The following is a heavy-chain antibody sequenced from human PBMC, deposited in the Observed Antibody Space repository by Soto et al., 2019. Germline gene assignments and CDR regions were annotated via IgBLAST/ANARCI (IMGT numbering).Heavy chain of an antibody. D-gene: IGHD3-3*01. CDR3: AKRAVDFWEAFDY. V-gene: IGHV3-23*01. CDR1: GFTFSSYA. CDR2: ISGSGGST. Sequence: EVQLLESGGGLVQPGGSVRLSCAASGFTFSSYAMSWVRQAPGKGLEWVSAISGSGGSTYYADSVKGRFTISRDNSKNTLYLQMHSLRVEDTAIYYCAKRAVDFWEAFDYWGQVTLVTVSS. J-gene: IGHJ4*02.